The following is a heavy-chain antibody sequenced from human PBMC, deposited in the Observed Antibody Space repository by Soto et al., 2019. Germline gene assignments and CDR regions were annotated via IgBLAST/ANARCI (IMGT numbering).Heavy chain of an antibody. CDR1: GFTFSSYA. D-gene: IGHD6-19*01. CDR2: ISGSGGST. J-gene: IGHJ4*02. Sequence: GGSLRLSCAASGFTFSSYAMSWVRQAPGKGLEWVSAISGSGGSTYYADSVKGRFTISRDNSKNTLYLQMNSLGAEDTAVFYYAKAHPSAVAVFDYWGQGTLVTVSS. V-gene: IGHV3-23*01. CDR3: AKAHPSAVAVFDY.